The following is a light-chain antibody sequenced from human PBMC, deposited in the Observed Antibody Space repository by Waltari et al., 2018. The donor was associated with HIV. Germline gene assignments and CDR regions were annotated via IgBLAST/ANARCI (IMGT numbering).Light chain of an antibody. Sequence: QSVLTQSPSVSATPGQRVTISCSGGYSNIGTNFVFWYQQFPGMAPKLLIHDDNKRPAGISDRFSGSESGSSATLGITRLQTGEEGDYYCATWDSTLPAWVFGGGTKVTVV. J-gene: IGLJ3*02. CDR2: DDN. CDR3: ATWDSTLPAWV. V-gene: IGLV1-51*01. CDR1: YSNIGTNF.